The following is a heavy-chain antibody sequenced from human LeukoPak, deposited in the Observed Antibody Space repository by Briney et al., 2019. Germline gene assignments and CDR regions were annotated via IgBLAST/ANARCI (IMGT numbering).Heavy chain of an antibody. Sequence: PSETLSLTCTVSGGSISSYYWSWIRRPAGKGLEWIGRIYTSGSTNYNPSLKSRVTMSVDTSKNQFSLKLSSVTAADTAVYYCARVGAVAAIPYYYYYMDVWGKGTTVTVSS. CDR1: GGSISSYY. CDR2: IYTSGST. D-gene: IGHD6-19*01. CDR3: ARVGAVAAIPYYYYYMDV. J-gene: IGHJ6*03. V-gene: IGHV4-4*07.